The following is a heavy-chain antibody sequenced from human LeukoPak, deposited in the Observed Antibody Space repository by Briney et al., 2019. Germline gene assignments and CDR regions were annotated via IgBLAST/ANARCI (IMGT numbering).Heavy chain of an antibody. D-gene: IGHD3-22*01. CDR1: GFTFSDHY. Sequence: GGSLRLSCAASGFTFSDHYMGWVRQAPGKGLEWVGRIRNKANSYTTEYAATVKGRFTKSRDDSKNSLYLQMNSLKTEDTAVYYCARALYYYDSSGQLRNDAFDIWGQGTMVTVSS. CDR2: IRNKANSYTT. CDR3: ARALYYYDSSGQLRNDAFDI. J-gene: IGHJ3*02. V-gene: IGHV3-72*01.